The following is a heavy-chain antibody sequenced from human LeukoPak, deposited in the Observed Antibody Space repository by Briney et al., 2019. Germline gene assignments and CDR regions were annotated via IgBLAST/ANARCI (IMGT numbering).Heavy chain of an antibody. CDR2: IYYSGST. CDR1: GGSISSYY. Sequence: SSETLSLTCTVSGGSISSYYWSWIRQPPGKGLEWIGYIYYSGSTNYNPSLKSRVTISVDTSKNQFSLKLSSVTAADTAVYYCAKANFTGGPRHYWGQGTLVTVSS. J-gene: IGHJ4*02. D-gene: IGHD1-1*01. V-gene: IGHV4-59*01. CDR3: AKANFTGGPRHY.